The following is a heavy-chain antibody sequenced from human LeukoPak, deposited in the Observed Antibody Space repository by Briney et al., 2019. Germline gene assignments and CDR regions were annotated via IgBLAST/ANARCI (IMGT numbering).Heavy chain of an antibody. V-gene: IGHV4-30-2*01. CDR3: ARRRSGSYGNFDY. J-gene: IGHJ4*02. CDR2: IYHSGST. D-gene: IGHD1-26*01. Sequence: PSETLSLTCAVSGGSISSGGYSWSWIRQPPGKGLEWIGYIYHSGSTYYNPSLKSRVTISIDMSKNQFSLKLSSVTAADTAVYYCARRRSGSYGNFDYWGQGTLVTVSS. CDR1: GGSISSGGYS.